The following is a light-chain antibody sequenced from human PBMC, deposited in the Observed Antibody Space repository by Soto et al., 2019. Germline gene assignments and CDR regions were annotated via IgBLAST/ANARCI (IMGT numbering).Light chain of an antibody. CDR3: QQSKSWPYT. CDR2: GPS. Sequence: EIVMTQSPATLSVSPGERATLSCRASQSVNHNLAWYQQKPGQAPRLLFYGPSFRATGVPARFSGSGSGTDFTLPISSLQSEDFAIYYCQQSKSWPYTSGQGTKQEIK. V-gene: IGKV3-15*01. J-gene: IGKJ2*01. CDR1: QSVNHN.